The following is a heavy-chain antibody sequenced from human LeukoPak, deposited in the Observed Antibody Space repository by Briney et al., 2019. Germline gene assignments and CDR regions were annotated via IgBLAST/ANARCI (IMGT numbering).Heavy chain of an antibody. CDR1: GGSFSGYY. J-gene: IGHJ5*02. CDR3: ARKGRGDRSAYPT. Sequence: SETLSLTCAVYGGSFSGYYWSWIRQPPGKGLEWIGEINHSGSTNYNPSLKSRVTISLDTSKNQFSLNLNSVTAADTAVYYCARKGRGDRSAYPTWGQGTPVTVSS. CDR2: INHSGST. V-gene: IGHV4-34*01. D-gene: IGHD2-21*01.